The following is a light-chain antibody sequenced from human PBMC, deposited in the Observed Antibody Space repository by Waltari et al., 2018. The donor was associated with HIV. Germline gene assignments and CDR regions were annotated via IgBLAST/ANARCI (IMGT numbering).Light chain of an antibody. CDR2: DDS. J-gene: IGLJ2*01. CDR3: QVWDSSSDHTRV. V-gene: IGLV3-21*02. Sequence: SYVLTQPPSVSVAPGQTARITCGGNNIGRKSVHWYQQKPGQAPVLVVYDDSDRPSGIPERFSGSNSGTTATLTISRVEAGDEADYYCQVWDSSSDHTRVFGGGTKLTVL. CDR1: NIGRKS.